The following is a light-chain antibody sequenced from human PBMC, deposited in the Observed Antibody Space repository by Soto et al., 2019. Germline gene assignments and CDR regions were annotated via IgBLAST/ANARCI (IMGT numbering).Light chain of an antibody. V-gene: IGKV3-11*01. CDR3: QQRVNWLT. J-gene: IGKJ4*01. Sequence: EILLTQSPAILSFSPGERATLSCSASQSVGTYLDWYQQKLGQAPRLLIYDASNRATGIPARFSGSGSGTDFTLTISSLEPEDFAVYYCQQRVNWLTFGGGTKVEL. CDR2: DAS. CDR1: QSVGTY.